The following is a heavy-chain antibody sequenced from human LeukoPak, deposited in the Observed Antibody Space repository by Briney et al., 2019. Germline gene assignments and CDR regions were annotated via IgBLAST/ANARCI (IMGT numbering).Heavy chain of an antibody. CDR3: AKHRGPYSRTFDY. D-gene: IGHD3-22*01. Sequence: GGSLRLSCAASGFTFSSYAMHWVRQAPGKGLEGVAVISYEGSNKYYADSVKGRFTISRDNSKNTLYLQMNSLRAEDTAVYYCAKHRGPYSRTFDYWGQGTLVTVSS. V-gene: IGHV3-30*04. J-gene: IGHJ4*02. CDR2: ISYEGSNK. CDR1: GFTFSSYA.